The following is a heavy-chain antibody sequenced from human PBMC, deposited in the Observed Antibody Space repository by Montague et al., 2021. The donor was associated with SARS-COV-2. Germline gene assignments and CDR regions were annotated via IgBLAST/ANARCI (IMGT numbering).Heavy chain of an antibody. CDR1: GASISSGSYY. D-gene: IGHD2/OR15-2a*01. Sequence: TLSLTCTVSGASISSGSYYWNWIRQHPGKGLEWIRYIHYSGSTYYTPSLQSRVAISVDTSKNEFSLKMTSVTAADTAVYYCARDGDEGYFFEYWGQGLLVTVSS. V-gene: IGHV4-31*03. J-gene: IGHJ4*02. CDR3: ARDGDEGYFFEY. CDR2: IHYSGST.